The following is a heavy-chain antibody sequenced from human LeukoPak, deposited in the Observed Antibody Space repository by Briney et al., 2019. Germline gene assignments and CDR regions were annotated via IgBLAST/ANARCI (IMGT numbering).Heavy chain of an antibody. Sequence: ASVKVSCKASGYTFTGYYMHWVRQAPGQGLEWMGWINPNSGGTNYAQKFQGRVTMTRDTSISTAYMELSRPRSDDTAVYYCAREDNDYVWGSYRFLDYWGQGTLVTVSS. J-gene: IGHJ4*02. CDR3: AREDNDYVWGSYRFLDY. CDR1: GYTFTGYY. V-gene: IGHV1-2*02. D-gene: IGHD3-16*02. CDR2: INPNSGGT.